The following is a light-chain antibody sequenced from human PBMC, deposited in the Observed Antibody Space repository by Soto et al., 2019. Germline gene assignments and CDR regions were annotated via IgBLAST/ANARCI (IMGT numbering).Light chain of an antibody. Sequence: QSVLTQPPSASGSPGQSVTISCTGTSSDVGGYSYVSWYQQFPGKAPKLIIFEVSERPSGVPDRFSGSKSGNTASLTVSGLQTADEADYYCSSYAGTNWYVFGTGTKVTVL. V-gene: IGLV2-8*01. J-gene: IGLJ1*01. CDR3: SSYAGTNWYV. CDR1: SSDVGGYSY. CDR2: EVS.